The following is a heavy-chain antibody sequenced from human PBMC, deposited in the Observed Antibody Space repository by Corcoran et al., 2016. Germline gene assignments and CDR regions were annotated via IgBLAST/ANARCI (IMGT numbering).Heavy chain of an antibody. J-gene: IGHJ4*02. V-gene: IGHV1-18*01. Sequence: QVQLVQSGAEVKKPGASVKVSCKASGYTFTSYGISWVRQAPGQGLEWMGWISAYNGNTNYAQKLQGRVTMTTDTSTRTAYMELRSLRSDDTAVDDCARGRFRFSASARYDYVWGSYRHPFDYWGQGTLVTVSS. D-gene: IGHD3-16*02. CDR1: GYTFTSYG. CDR2: ISAYNGNT. CDR3: ARGRFRFSASARYDYVWGSYRHPFDY.